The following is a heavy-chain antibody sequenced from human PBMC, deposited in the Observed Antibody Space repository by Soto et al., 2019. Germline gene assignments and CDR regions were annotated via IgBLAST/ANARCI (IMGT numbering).Heavy chain of an antibody. J-gene: IGHJ4*02. CDR2: IWYDGGNK. Sequence: GGSLRLSCAASGFTFSNYGMHWVRQAPGKGLEWVAVIWYDGGNKYYVDSVRGRFTISRDNSKNTLYLQMNSLRAEDTAVYYCARDRGSSGWNGFDYRGQGFLVTVSS. D-gene: IGHD6-19*01. V-gene: IGHV3-33*01. CDR1: GFTFSNYG. CDR3: ARDRGSSGWNGFDY.